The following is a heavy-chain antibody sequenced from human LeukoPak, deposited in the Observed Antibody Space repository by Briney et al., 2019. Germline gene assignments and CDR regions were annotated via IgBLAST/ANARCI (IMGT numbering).Heavy chain of an antibody. D-gene: IGHD6-13*01. CDR1: GFTFSSYS. CDR3: ARAGPRGSSGYVQDY. J-gene: IGHJ4*02. Sequence: GGSLRLSCAASGFTFSSYSMNWFRQAPGKGLEWVSSISSSSSYIYYADSVKGRFTISRDNAKNSLYLQMNSLRAEDTAVYYCARAGPRGSSGYVQDYWGQGTLVTVSS. CDR2: ISSSSSYI. V-gene: IGHV3-21*01.